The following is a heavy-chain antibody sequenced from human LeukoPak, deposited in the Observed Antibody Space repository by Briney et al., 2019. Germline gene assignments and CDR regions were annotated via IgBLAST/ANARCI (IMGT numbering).Heavy chain of an antibody. V-gene: IGHV3-23*01. CDR2: ISGSGVST. J-gene: IGHJ6*02. Sequence: GGSLRLSCAASGFTFSSYAKSWVRQAPGKGLEWVSTISGSGVSTYYADSVKGRFTISRDNSKNTLYLQMNSLRAEDTAVYYCAKANSGDYVRNVYGMDVWGQGTTVTVSS. CDR3: AKANSGDYVRNVYGMDV. CDR1: GFTFSSYA. D-gene: IGHD4-17*01.